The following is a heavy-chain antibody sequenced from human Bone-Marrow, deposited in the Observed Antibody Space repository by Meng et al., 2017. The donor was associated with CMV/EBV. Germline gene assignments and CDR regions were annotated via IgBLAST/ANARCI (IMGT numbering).Heavy chain of an antibody. J-gene: IGHJ6*02. D-gene: IGHD6-13*01. CDR1: GFTFSSYS. V-gene: IGHV3-21*01. CDR2: ISSSSSYI. CDR3: ARDSDYSSYYYGMDV. Sequence: GESLKISCAASGFTFSSYSMNWVRQAPGKGLEWVSSISSSSSYIYYADSVKGRFTISRDNAKNSLYLQMNSLRAEDTAVYYCARDSDYSSYYYGMDVWGQGTLVTVSS.